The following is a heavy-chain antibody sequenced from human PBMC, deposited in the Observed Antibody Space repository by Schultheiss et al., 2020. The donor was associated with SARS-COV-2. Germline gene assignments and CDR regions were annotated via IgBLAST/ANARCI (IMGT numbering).Heavy chain of an antibody. CDR1: GFTFSSYA. V-gene: IGHV3-15*01. D-gene: IGHD2-2*01. Sequence: GGSLRLSCAASGFTFSSYAMSWVRQAPGKGLEWVGRIKSKTDGGTTDYAAPVKGRFTISRDDSKNTLYLQMNSLKTEDTAVYYCTPSPSRGVGYWGQGTLVTVSS. CDR2: IKSKTDGGTT. J-gene: IGHJ4*02. CDR3: TPSPSRGVGY.